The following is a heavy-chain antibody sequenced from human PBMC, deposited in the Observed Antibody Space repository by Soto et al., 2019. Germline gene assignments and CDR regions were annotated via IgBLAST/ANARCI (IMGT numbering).Heavy chain of an antibody. V-gene: IGHV3-30-3*01. D-gene: IGHD4-17*01. CDR1: GFTFTRFT. CDR3: ARDRPYGDPNWFDP. J-gene: IGHJ5*02. Sequence: GVSLRLSCATSGFTFTRFTMHGVRQSPGKGLEWIAVMSYDGARTDYADAVKGRFTISRDTSKNTLYLQMNNLRPDDTAMYYCARDRPYGDPNWFDPWGQGTLVTVSS. CDR2: MSYDGART.